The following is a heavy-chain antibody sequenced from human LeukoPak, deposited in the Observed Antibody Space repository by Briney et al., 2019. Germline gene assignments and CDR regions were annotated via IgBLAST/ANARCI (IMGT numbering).Heavy chain of an antibody. CDR3: ARGRHYYDHSDYYYEGDAFDI. J-gene: IGHJ3*02. Sequence: ASVKVSCKASGYTFTSYDINWVRQATGQGLEWMGWMNPNSGNTGYAQKFQGRVTMTRNTSISTAYMELSSLRSEDTAVYYRARGRHYYDHSDYYYEGDAFDIWGQGTMVTVSS. D-gene: IGHD3-22*01. V-gene: IGHV1-8*01. CDR2: MNPNSGNT. CDR1: GYTFTSYD.